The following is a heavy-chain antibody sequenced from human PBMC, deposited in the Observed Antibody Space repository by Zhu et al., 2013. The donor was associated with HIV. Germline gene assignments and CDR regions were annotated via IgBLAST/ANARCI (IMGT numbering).Heavy chain of an antibody. J-gene: IGHJ4*02. CDR2: IYYSGST. CDR1: GGSISNSNSY. CDR3: AREGRKTTVTTSNYFDY. D-gene: IGHD4-17*01. Sequence: QVQLQESGPGLVKPSETLSLTCTVTGGSISNSNSYWAWIRQPPGKGLEWIGYIYYSGSTYYNPSLKSRVTISVDTSKNQFSLKLSSVTAADTAVYYCAREGRKTTVTTSNYFDYWGQGTLVTVSS. V-gene: IGHV4-30-4*08.